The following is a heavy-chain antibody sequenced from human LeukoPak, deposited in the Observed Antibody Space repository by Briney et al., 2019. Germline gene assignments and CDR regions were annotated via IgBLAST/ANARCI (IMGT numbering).Heavy chain of an antibody. V-gene: IGHV1-69*04. CDR1: RGIFSSYA. J-gene: IGHJ4*02. Sequence: SVKVSCKASRGIFSSYAISWVRQAPGQGLEWMGRIIPILGIANYAQKFQGRVTITADKSTSTAYMELSSLRSEDTAVYYCARSEQQWLVPSYFDYWGQGTLVTVSS. CDR2: IIPILGIA. D-gene: IGHD6-19*01. CDR3: ARSEQQWLVPSYFDY.